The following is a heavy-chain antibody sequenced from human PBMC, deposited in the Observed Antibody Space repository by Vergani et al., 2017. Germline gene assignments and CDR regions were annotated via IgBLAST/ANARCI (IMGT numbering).Heavy chain of an antibody. D-gene: IGHD3-22*01. Sequence: EVQLVESGGGLVQPGRSLRLSCAASGFTFDDYAMHWVRQAPGKGLEWVSGISWNSGSIGYADSVKGRFTISRDNAKNSLYLQMNSLRAEDTALYYCARETSYYYDSSIKRVWYYFDYWGQGTLVTVSS. V-gene: IGHV3-9*01. CDR2: ISWNSGSI. CDR3: ARETSYYYDSSIKRVWYYFDY. J-gene: IGHJ4*02. CDR1: GFTFDDYA.